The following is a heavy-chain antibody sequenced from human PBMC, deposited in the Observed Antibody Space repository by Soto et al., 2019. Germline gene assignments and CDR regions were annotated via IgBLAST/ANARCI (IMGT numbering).Heavy chain of an antibody. CDR1: GFTFSSYW. D-gene: IGHD2-2*01. J-gene: IGHJ4*02. CDR2: INSDGSST. CDR3: ARVSRAGVPAALDY. Sequence: GGSLRLSCAASGFTFSSYWIHWVRQAPGTGLVWVSRINSDGSSTTYADSVKGRFTISRDNAKNTLYLQMTSLRAEDTAVYYCARVSRAGVPAALDYWSQGTVVTVS. V-gene: IGHV3-74*01.